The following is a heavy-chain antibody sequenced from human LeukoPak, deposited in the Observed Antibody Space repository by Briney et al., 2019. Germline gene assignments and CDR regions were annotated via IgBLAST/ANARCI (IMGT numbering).Heavy chain of an antibody. CDR2: IYTSGST. J-gene: IGHJ4*02. Sequence: SETLSLTCTVSGGSISSYYWSWIRQPAGKGLEWIERIYTSGSTNYNPSLKSRVTMSVDTSKNQFSLKLSSVTAADTAVYYCARVRITFGGVIVFDYWGQGTLVTVSS. CDR3: ARVRITFGGVIVFDY. CDR1: GGSISSYY. V-gene: IGHV4-4*07. D-gene: IGHD3-16*02.